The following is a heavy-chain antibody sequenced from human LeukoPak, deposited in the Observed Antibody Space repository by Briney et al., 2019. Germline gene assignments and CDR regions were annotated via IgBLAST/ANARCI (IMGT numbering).Heavy chain of an antibody. J-gene: IGHJ4*02. CDR1: GYTFTSYD. Sequence: VASVTVSCKASGYTFTSYDINWVRQAPGQGLEWMGWMNPNSGNTGYAQKFQGRVTMTRNTSISTAYMELSSLRSEDTAVYYCARVKGYGGSSGDYWGQGTLVTVSS. CDR3: ARVKGYGGSSGDY. D-gene: IGHD4-23*01. V-gene: IGHV1-8*01. CDR2: MNPNSGNT.